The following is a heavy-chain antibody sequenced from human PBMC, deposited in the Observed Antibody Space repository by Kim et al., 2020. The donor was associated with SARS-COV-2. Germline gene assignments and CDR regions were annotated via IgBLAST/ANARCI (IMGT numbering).Heavy chain of an antibody. Sequence: RGGRPYDADPVKGRFTISSDNSKNTLYLQMNSLRAEDTAVYYCARGSHGCWGQGTLVTVSS. CDR2: RGGRP. J-gene: IGHJ4*02. CDR3: ARGSHGC. D-gene: IGHD1-26*01. V-gene: IGHV3-23*01.